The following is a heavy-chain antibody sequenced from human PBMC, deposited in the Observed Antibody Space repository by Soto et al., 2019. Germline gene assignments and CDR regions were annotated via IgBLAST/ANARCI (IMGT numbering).Heavy chain of an antibody. Sequence: QVQLQESGPGLVKPSETLSLTCTVSGASITSYYWTWIRQPPGKGLEWIGYIYYTGNSKYNPSLKSRVTLSIDTSKNQFSLNLSSVTAADTAVYFCAGFCSGGRCPDHWGQGTLVTVSS. J-gene: IGHJ4*02. CDR3: AGFCSGGRCPDH. V-gene: IGHV4-59*01. CDR2: IYYTGNS. CDR1: GASITSYY. D-gene: IGHD2-15*01.